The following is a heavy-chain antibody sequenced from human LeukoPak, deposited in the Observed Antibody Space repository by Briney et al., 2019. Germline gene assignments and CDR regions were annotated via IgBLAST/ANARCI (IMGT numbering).Heavy chain of an antibody. Sequence: GGSLRLSCAASGFTFSSYGMHWVRQAPGKGLEWVAFIRYDGSNKYYADSVKGRFTISRDNSKNTLYLQMNSLRAEDTAVYYCASETANLGIAVAGSDSGLDYWGQGTLVTVSS. V-gene: IGHV3-30*02. CDR1: GFTFSSYG. D-gene: IGHD6-19*01. CDR2: IRYDGSNK. J-gene: IGHJ4*02. CDR3: ASETANLGIAVAGSDSGLDY.